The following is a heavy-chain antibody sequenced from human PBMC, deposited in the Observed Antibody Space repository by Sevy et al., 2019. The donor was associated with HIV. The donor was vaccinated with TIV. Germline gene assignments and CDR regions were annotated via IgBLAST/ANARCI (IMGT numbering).Heavy chain of an antibody. CDR3: ACDRRESNGAGSTLDY. Sequence: GGSLRLSCASSGFTFSSYAMHWVRQGPGKGLEAVAVISYDAKVKFYADSVKGRFTISRDNSKNTLELQMNSQRDEDTAEYYCACDRRESNGAGSTLDYWGQGTLVTVSS. V-gene: IGHV3-30*04. J-gene: IGHJ4*02. CDR1: GFTFSSYA. D-gene: IGHD2-8*01. CDR2: ISYDAKVK.